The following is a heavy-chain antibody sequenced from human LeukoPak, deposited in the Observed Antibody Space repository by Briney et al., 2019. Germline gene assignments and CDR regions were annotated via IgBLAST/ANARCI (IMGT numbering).Heavy chain of an antibody. CDR1: GGSISSSNW. Sequence: SETLSLTCTVSGGSISSSNWWSWVRQPPGKGLEWIGEISQSASTNYNPSLKSRITISVDTSKNQFSLKLSSVTAADTAVYYCARQQRDFWSGYYLSGYYYYYMDVWGKGTTVTVSS. D-gene: IGHD3-3*01. CDR2: ISQSAST. V-gene: IGHV4-4*02. CDR3: ARQQRDFWSGYYLSGYYYYYMDV. J-gene: IGHJ6*03.